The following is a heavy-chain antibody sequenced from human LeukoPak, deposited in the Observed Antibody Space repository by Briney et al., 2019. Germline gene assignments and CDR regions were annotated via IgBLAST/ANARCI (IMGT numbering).Heavy chain of an antibody. CDR2: IKQDGSQK. CDR3: ARDRGSYYRVF. CDR1: GFIFSSYW. J-gene: IGHJ4*02. Sequence: GGSLRLSCAASGFIFSSYWMSWVRQAPGKGLEWVANIKQDGSQKYYVDSVKGRFTISRDNAKNSLYLQMNSLRAEDTAVYYCARDRGSYYRVFWGQGSLVTVSS. V-gene: IGHV3-7*05. D-gene: IGHD1-26*01.